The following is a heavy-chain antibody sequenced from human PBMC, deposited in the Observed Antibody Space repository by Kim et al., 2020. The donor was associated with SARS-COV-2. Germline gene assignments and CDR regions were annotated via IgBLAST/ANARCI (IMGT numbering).Heavy chain of an antibody. V-gene: IGHV1-2*02. J-gene: IGHJ5*02. D-gene: IGHD2-15*01. Sequence: ASVKVSCKASGYTFTGYYMHWARQAPGQGLEWMGWINPNSGGTNYAQKFQGRVTMTRDTSISTAYMELSRLRSDDTAVYYCARDPSFIVVVVAATPWFDPWGQGTLVTVSS. CDR3: ARDPSFIVVVVAATPWFDP. CDR2: INPNSGGT. CDR1: GYTFTGYY.